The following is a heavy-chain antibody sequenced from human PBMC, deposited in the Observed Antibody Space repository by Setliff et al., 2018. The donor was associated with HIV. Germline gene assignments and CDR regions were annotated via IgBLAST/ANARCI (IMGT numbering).Heavy chain of an antibody. J-gene: IGHJ3*01. CDR1: GYTFTSYG. D-gene: IGHD4-17*01. V-gene: IGHV1-18*01. Sequence: ASVKVSCKASGYTFTSYGISWVRQAPGQGLEWMGWISAYNGNTNYAQKLQGRVTMTTDTSTSTAYMELRSLRSDDTAVYYCARPNYGDYDDSFDVFDVWGQGTLVTVSS. CDR2: ISAYNGNT. CDR3: ARPNYGDYDDSFDVFDV.